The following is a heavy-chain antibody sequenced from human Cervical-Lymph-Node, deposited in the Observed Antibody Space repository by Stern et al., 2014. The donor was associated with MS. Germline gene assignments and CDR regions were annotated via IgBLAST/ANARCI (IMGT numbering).Heavy chain of an antibody. CDR3: ARQPSRGDY. D-gene: IGHD1-14*01. CDR1: GFTFSDFS. J-gene: IGHJ4*02. Sequence: EVQLVQSGGGLVKPGGSLRLSCTGSGFTFSDFSMNWVRQAPGKGLEWVASISSRSTSIFYAGSLTGRFTISRDNANKSLYLQMNSLRDDDSAVYYCARQPSRGDYWGQGTRVTVSS. CDR2: ISSRSTSI. V-gene: IGHV3-21*01.